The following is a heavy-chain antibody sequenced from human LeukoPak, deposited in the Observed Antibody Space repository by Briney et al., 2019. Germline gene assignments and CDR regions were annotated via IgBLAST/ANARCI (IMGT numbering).Heavy chain of an antibody. CDR2: ISWGGGTT. D-gene: IGHD6-13*01. CDR1: GFTFDDYT. V-gene: IGHV3-43*01. CDR3: AKGGSSILGWFDP. Sequence: PGGSLRLSCAASGFTFDDYTMHWVRQAPGKGLEWICLISWGGGTTYYADSVKGRFTISRDNSKNSLYLQMNSLRTEDTAFYYCAKGGSSILGWFDPWGQGTLVTVSS. J-gene: IGHJ5*02.